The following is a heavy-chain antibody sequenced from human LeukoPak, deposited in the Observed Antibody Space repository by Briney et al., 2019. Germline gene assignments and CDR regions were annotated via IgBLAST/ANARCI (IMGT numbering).Heavy chain of an antibody. CDR3: ARGHLQAPVYSTRWYRASNWFDP. Sequence: GASVKVSCKASGGTFSSHTINWVRQAPGQGLEWMGGIIPMYGTSNYAQKWQGRVTITADKSTSTAYMELSSLRSEDTAVYYCARGHLQAPVYSTRWYRASNWFDPWGQGTLVTVSS. CDR2: IIPMYGTS. D-gene: IGHD6-13*01. J-gene: IGHJ5*02. CDR1: GGTFSSHT. V-gene: IGHV1-69*06.